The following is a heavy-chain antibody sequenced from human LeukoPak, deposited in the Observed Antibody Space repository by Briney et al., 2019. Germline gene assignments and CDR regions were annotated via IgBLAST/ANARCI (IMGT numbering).Heavy chain of an antibody. Sequence: SETLSHSCTVSGGSISSTTYYWGWIRQPPGKGLEWIGSIYYSGSTYYNPSLKSRVTISVDTSKNQFSLKLNSVTAADTAVYYCASHTSGNLDAFDLWGQGTMVTVSS. CDR3: ASHTSGNLDAFDL. CDR1: GGSISSTTYY. J-gene: IGHJ3*01. CDR2: IYYSGST. D-gene: IGHD4-23*01. V-gene: IGHV4-39*01.